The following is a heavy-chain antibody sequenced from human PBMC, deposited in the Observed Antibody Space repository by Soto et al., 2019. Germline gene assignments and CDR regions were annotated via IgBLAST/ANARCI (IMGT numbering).Heavy chain of an antibody. CDR2: INHDTSER. Sequence: EVQLVESGGGLVQPGGSLRLSCAASGFTFSTSWMDWVRQAPGKGLEWVANINHDTSERYYVDSVGGRFTVSRDNAKDSVYLQMSSLRAEDTAVYFCSRSLIDWGQGILVTVSS. J-gene: IGHJ4*02. V-gene: IGHV3-7*04. CDR3: SRSLID. CDR1: GFTFSTSW.